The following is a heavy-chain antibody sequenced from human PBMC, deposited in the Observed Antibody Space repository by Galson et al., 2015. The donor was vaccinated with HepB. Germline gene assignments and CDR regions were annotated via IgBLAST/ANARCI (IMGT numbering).Heavy chain of an antibody. D-gene: IGHD4-17*01. CDR3: GRDPRIYGDLHCYFDL. CDR1: GFTFSSPG. J-gene: IGHJ2*01. V-gene: IGHV3-23*01. CDR2: VSARAYST. Sequence: SLRLSCAAYGFTFSSPGMSWVRQSPGGGLEWISYVSARAYSTYYADPVKGRFTISRDNSKNTLNLQMNSLRVEDTSIYSCGRDPRIYGDLHCYFDLWGRCTLVTVSS.